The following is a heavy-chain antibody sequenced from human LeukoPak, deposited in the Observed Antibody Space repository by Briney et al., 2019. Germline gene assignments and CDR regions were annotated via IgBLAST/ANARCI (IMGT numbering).Heavy chain of an antibody. Sequence: GGSLRLFCAASGFSFSTYWMSWDRQTPEKGLEFVANIDQGGSVRNYMDSLKGRCTISRDNAKKSLYLEINSLRADDTAVYYCARDPESSSFDLWGRGALVIVSS. D-gene: IGHD6-13*01. V-gene: IGHV3-7*01. CDR1: GFSFSTYW. J-gene: IGHJ4*02. CDR2: IDQGGSVR. CDR3: ARDPESSSFDL.